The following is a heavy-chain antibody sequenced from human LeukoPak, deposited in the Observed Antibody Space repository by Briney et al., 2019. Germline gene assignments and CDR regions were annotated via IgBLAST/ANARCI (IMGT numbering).Heavy chain of an antibody. V-gene: IGHV1-8*01. D-gene: IGHD3-22*01. Sequence: GASVKVSCKASGSTFTSYDINWVRQATGQGLEWMGWMNPNSGNTGYAQKFQGRVTMTRNTSISTAYMELSSLRSEDTAVYYCARGSSYYDSSGYGYFDYWGQGTLVTVSS. CDR3: ARGSSYYDSSGYGYFDY. CDR1: GSTFTSYD. CDR2: MNPNSGNT. J-gene: IGHJ4*02.